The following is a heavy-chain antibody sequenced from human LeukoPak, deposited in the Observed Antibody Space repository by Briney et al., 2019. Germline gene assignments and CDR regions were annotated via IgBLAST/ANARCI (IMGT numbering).Heavy chain of an antibody. CDR1: GGSFRGYY. J-gene: IGHJ3*02. CDR2: INHSGST. CDR3: AREVDAFDI. V-gene: IGHV4-34*01. Sequence: SETLSLTCAVYGGSFRGYYWSWIRQPPGKGLEWIGEINHSGSTNYNPSLKSRVTISVDTSKNQFSLKLSSVTAADTAVYYCAREVDAFDIWGQGTMVTVSS.